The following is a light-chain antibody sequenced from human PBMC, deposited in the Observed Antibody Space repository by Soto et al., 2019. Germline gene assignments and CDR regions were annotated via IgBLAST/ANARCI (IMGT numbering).Light chain of an antibody. CDR1: PSVTNY. CDR2: GAF. Sequence: PGATATLSCKASPSVTNYLAWYQQKPGQPPRLLIYGAFNRAAGIPARFSGSGSGTDFTLTISILEPEDFAVYYCQQYGSVPPLTFGQGTLLEIK. CDR3: QQYGSVPPLT. J-gene: IGKJ5*01. V-gene: IGKV3-20*01.